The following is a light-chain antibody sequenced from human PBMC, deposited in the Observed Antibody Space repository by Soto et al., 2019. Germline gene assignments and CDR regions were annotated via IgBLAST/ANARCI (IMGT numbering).Light chain of an antibody. CDR3: QEYIQWPPGM. J-gene: IGKJ1*01. CDR2: DTS. Sequence: DIVVTQSPATLSSSPGXXVXXXXXASQFFSRKLAWYQQGPGQVPRLLIYDTSTRAPGISGRFSGSGSGTEFTLTISSLQSEDFAVYYCQEYIQWPPGMFGPGTKVDIK. CDR1: QFFSRK. V-gene: IGKV3-15*01.